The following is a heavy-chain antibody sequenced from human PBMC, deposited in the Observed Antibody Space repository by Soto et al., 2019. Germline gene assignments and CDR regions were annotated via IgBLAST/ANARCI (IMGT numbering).Heavy chain of an antibody. D-gene: IGHD3-10*01. Sequence: EVQLLESGGDLVQPGGSLRLSCVASGITFGRRAMSWVRPAPGEGLEWVSTITDTGGDTKYADSVRGRFTMSRDNSKKTLYLQMNSLRVEDSALYYCARGSTDSYPGSRIFDFWGRGTLVTVSS. CDR1: GITFGRRA. V-gene: IGHV3-23*01. CDR2: ITDTGGDT. CDR3: ARGSTDSYPGSRIFDF. J-gene: IGHJ4*02.